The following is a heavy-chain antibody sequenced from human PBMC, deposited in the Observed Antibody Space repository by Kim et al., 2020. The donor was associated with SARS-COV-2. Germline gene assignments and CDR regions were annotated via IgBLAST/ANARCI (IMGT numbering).Heavy chain of an antibody. V-gene: IGHV4-39*01. J-gene: IGHJ4*02. CDR3: VRFNFDSLGAAL. CDR2: IYYSGST. Sequence: SETLSLTCTLSGGSIRSSDFYWGWIRQTPGKGLEWIGRIYYSGSTYFNPALKSRITISIDTSMNRFALKLSSAVTTDTAIYYCVRFNFDSLGAALWGQGT. CDR1: GGSIRSSDFY. D-gene: IGHD2-15*01.